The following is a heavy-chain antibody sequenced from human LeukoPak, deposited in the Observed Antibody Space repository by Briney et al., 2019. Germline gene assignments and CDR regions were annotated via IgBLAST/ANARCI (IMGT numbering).Heavy chain of an antibody. CDR1: GYTLTSYG. CDR2: ISAYSGKT. J-gene: IGHJ3*02. D-gene: IGHD6-13*01. CDR3: AREGYLRQQLPPWYSSGAFDI. Sequence: ASVKVSCKASGYTLTSYGITWVRQAPGQGLEWMGWISAYSGKTNYAQKLQGRVTMTTDTSTSTAYMELRSLRSDDTAVYYCAREGYLRQQLPPWYSSGAFDIWGQGTMVTVSS. V-gene: IGHV1-18*01.